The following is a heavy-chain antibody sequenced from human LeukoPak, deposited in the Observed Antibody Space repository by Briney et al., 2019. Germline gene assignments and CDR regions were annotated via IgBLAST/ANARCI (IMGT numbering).Heavy chain of an antibody. CDR2: IYSGGST. D-gene: IGHD3-3*01. J-gene: IGHJ5*02. CDR1: GFTVSSNY. V-gene: IGHV3-66*01. Sequence: PGGSLRLSCAASGFTVSSNYTSWVRQAPGKGLEWVSVIYSGGSTYYADSVKGRFTISRDNSKNTLYLQMNSLRAEDTAVYYCARYDFWSGYYQAWFDPWGQGTLVTVSS. CDR3: ARYDFWSGYYQAWFDP.